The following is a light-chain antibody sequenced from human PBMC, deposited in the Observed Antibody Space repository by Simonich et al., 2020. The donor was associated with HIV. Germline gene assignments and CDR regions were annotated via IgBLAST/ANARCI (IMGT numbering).Light chain of an antibody. Sequence: DIVMTQSPDSLAVSLGERATINCKSSQSVLYGSNNKHYLACYQQKPGQPPKLLICCASSRESGVPDRVSGSGSETDFTLTISSLQAEDVAVYYCQQYFRTPLTFGGGTKVEIK. J-gene: IGKJ4*01. CDR2: CAS. CDR3: QQYFRTPLT. V-gene: IGKV4-1*01. CDR1: QSVLYGSNNKHY.